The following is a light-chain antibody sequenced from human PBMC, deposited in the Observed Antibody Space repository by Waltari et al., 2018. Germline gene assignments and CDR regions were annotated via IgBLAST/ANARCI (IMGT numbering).Light chain of an antibody. CDR3: QSADSTNTYWV. CDR1: EFPKQY. CDR2: KDT. V-gene: IGLV3-25*03. J-gene: IGLJ2*01. Sequence: SYELTQPPSVSVSPGQPARTTCSGDEFPKQYAFWYRQKPGQAPGWLTYKDTERPAGIPERVSASSSGTTVTLTITGVQPEDEADYYCQSADSTNTYWVFGGGTKLTVL.